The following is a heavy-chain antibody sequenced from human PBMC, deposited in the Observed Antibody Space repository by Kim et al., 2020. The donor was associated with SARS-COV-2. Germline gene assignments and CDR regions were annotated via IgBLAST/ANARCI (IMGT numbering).Heavy chain of an antibody. CDR1: DIIFSRNW. J-gene: IGHJ6*02. CDR3: ARFFHSYALDV. Sequence: GGSLRLSCVGSDIIFSRNWMSWVRQAPGKGLEWVANINHDGSGKFYVDSVRGRFTVSRDNAINSLFLQMTSLSADDTAVYYCARFFHSYALDVWGPGTTV. CDR2: INHDGSGK. V-gene: IGHV3-7*01.